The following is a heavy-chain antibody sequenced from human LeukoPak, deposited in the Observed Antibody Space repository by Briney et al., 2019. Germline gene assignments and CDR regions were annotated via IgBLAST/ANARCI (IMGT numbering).Heavy chain of an antibody. Sequence: GRSLGLSCAASGFTFSTYAMHWVRQAPGKGLEWVAVISYDGNIQYYADSVKGRFTISRDSSKNTLYLQMNSLRAEDTAVYYCARDKIVGGMDVWGQGTTVTVSS. J-gene: IGHJ6*02. V-gene: IGHV3-30-3*01. CDR3: ARDKIVGGMDV. D-gene: IGHD2/OR15-2a*01. CDR2: ISYDGNIQ. CDR1: GFTFSTYA.